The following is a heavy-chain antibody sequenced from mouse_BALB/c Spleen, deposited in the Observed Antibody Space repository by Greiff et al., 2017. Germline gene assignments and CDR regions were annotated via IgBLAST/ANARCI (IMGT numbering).Heavy chain of an antibody. CDR3: ARGNWDAMDY. CDR2: ISSGGSYT. CDR1: GFTFSSYG. J-gene: IGHJ4*01. V-gene: IGHV5-6*01. D-gene: IGHD4-1*01. Sequence: EVNVVESGGDLVKPGGSLKLSCAASGFTFSSYGMSWVRQTPDKRLEWVATISSGGSYTYYPDSVKGRFTISRDNAKNTLYLQMSSLKSEDTAMYYCARGNWDAMDYWGQGTSVTVSS.